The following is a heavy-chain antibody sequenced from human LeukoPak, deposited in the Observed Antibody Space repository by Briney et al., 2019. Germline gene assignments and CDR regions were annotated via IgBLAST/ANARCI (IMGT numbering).Heavy chain of an antibody. Sequence: GGSLRLSCAASGFTLSSYAMHWVRQAPGKGLEWVAVISYDGSNKYYADSVKGRFTISRNNSKNTLYLQMNSLRAEDTAVYYCARDYYYGSGIPPDYWGQGTLVTVSS. CDR2: ISYDGSNK. J-gene: IGHJ4*02. V-gene: IGHV3-30-3*01. CDR1: GFTLSSYA. CDR3: ARDYYYGSGIPPDY. D-gene: IGHD3-10*01.